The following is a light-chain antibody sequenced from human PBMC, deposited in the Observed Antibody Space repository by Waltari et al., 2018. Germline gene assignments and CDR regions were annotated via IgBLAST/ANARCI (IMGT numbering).Light chain of an antibody. J-gene: IGKJ2*01. Sequence: DIQMTQYPSTLSACVGDRVTITCRASQSISSWLAWYQQKPGKAPKLLIYKASSLESGVPSRFSGSGSGTEFTLTISSLQPDDFATYYCQQYNSYSYTFGQGTKLEI. CDR3: QQYNSYSYT. V-gene: IGKV1-5*03. CDR1: QSISSW. CDR2: KAS.